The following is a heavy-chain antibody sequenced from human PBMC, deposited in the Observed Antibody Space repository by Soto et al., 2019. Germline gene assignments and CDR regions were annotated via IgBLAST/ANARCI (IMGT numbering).Heavy chain of an antibody. Sequence: SVKVSCKASGGTFSSHAISWVRQAPGQGLEWMGGIIPIFGTANYAQKFQGRVTITADKSTSTAYMELSSLRSEDTAVYYCAADSSSWYWFDNWGQGNLVTVSS. CDR2: IIPIFGTA. V-gene: IGHV1-69*06. CDR1: GGTFSSHA. D-gene: IGHD6-13*01. J-gene: IGHJ5*02. CDR3: AADSSSWYWFDN.